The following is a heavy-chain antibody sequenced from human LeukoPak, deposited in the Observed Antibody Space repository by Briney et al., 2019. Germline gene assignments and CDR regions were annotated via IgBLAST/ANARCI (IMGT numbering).Heavy chain of an antibody. Sequence: PGGSLRLSCAASGFTFSSYSMNWVRQAPGKGLEWVSSISSSSSYIYYADSVKGRFTISRDNAKNSLYLQMNSLRAEDTAVYYCAREGMYSSGWPSYYYCGMDVWGQGTTVTVSS. CDR2: ISSSSSYI. D-gene: IGHD6-19*01. V-gene: IGHV3-21*01. CDR3: AREGMYSSGWPSYYYCGMDV. J-gene: IGHJ6*02. CDR1: GFTFSSYS.